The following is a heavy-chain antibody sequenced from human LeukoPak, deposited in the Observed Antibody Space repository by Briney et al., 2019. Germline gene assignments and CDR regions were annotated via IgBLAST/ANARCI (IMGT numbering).Heavy chain of an antibody. J-gene: IGHJ3*01. CDR2: INPKSGGA. D-gene: IGHD7-27*01. V-gene: IGHV1-2*02. CDR3: ASNWGSASDAFDV. CDR1: GYTFTGYY. Sequence: ASVKVSCKASGYTFTGYYIHWVRQAPGQGLEWMGWINPKSGGANYAQKFQGRVTMTRDTSISTAYMELSRLRSVDTAVYYCASNWGSASDAFDVWGQGTMVTVSS.